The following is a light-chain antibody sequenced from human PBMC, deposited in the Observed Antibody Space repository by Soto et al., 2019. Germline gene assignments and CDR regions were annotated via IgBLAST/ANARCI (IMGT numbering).Light chain of an antibody. CDR3: QQYDNLRYT. CDR2: DAS. V-gene: IGKV1-33*01. CDR1: QDISNY. J-gene: IGKJ2*01. Sequence: DIQMTQSPSSLSASAGDRVTITCQASQDISNYLNWYQQKPGKAPKLLIYDASNLETGVPSRFSGSGSGTDFTFTISSLQPEDIATYYCQQYDNLRYTFGQGTKLEIK.